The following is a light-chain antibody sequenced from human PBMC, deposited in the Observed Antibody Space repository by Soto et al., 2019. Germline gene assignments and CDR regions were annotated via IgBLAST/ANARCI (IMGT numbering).Light chain of an antibody. Sequence: EIVLTQSPGTLSLSPWERATLSCRASQSVSSSYLAWYQQKSGQAPRLLIYAASDRATGIPDRFTGSGSETTFTLTISRLEPEDFALYYCQHYQSGHPITFGQGTRLEIK. CDR3: QHYQSGHPIT. CDR1: QSVSSSY. J-gene: IGKJ5*01. V-gene: IGKV3-20*01. CDR2: AAS.